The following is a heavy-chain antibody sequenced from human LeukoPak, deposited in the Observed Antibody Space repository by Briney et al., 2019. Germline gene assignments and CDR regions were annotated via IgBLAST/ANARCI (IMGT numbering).Heavy chain of an antibody. CDR1: GFTFSSYG. V-gene: IGHV3-30*02. CDR3: ARGVGARSSNLDY. Sequence: GGSLRLSCAASGFTFSSYGMHWVRQAPGKGLEWVAFIRYDGSNKYYADSVKGRFTISRDNSKNTLYLQMNSLRAEDTAVYYCARGVGARSSNLDYWGQGSLVTVSS. CDR2: IRYDGSNK. J-gene: IGHJ4*02. D-gene: IGHD1-26*01.